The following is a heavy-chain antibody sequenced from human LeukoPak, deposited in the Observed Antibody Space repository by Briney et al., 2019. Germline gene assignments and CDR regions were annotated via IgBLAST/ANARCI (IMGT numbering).Heavy chain of an antibody. CDR3: AKDWARSAIVVVPAAISK. J-gene: IGHJ4*02. CDR2: VSNSGSNT. CDR1: GFTFSSYA. Sequence: GGSLRLSCAASGFTFSSYAMSWVRQAPGKGLEWVSAVSNSGSNTYYADSVKGRFTISRDNSKNTLYLHMKSLRAEDTTVYYCAKDWARSAIVVVPAAISKWGQGTLVTVSS. D-gene: IGHD2-2*02. V-gene: IGHV3-23*01.